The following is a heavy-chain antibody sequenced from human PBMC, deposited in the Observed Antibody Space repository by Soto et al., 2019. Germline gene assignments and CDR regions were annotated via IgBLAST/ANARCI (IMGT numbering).Heavy chain of an antibody. CDR1: GGTFSSYT. CDR2: IIPILPIA. D-gene: IGHD5-18*01. Sequence: QVQLVQSGAEVKKPGSSVKVSCKASGGTFSSYTISWVRQAPAQGLEWMGRIIPILPIASYAQKFQGRVTITADKSTSTAYMELSSLRSEDTALYYCARGVDTAMSDDAFDIWGQGTMVTVSS. CDR3: ARGVDTAMSDDAFDI. J-gene: IGHJ3*02. V-gene: IGHV1-69*02.